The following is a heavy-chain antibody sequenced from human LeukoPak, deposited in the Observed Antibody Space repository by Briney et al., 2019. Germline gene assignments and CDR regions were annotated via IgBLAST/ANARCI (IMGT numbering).Heavy chain of an antibody. CDR3: AEGYSSGWSPLDY. CDR2: FDPEDGET. J-gene: IGHJ4*02. Sequence: ASVKVSCKVSGYTLTELSMHWVRQAPGKGLEWMGGFDPEDGETIYAQKFQGRVTITADKSTSTAYMELSSLRSEDTAVYYCAEGYSSGWSPLDYWGQGTLVTVSS. D-gene: IGHD6-19*01. V-gene: IGHV1-24*01. CDR1: GYTLTELS.